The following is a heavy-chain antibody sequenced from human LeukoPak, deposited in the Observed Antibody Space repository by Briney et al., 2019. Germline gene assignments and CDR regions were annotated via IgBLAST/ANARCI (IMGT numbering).Heavy chain of an antibody. CDR2: INAGNGNT. J-gene: IGHJ4*02. CDR3: ARDLGIVATND. Sequence: ASVKVSCKASGYTFTSYAMHWVRQAPGQRLEWKGWINAGNGNTKYSQKFQGRVTITRDTSASTAYMELSSLRSEDTAVYYCARDLGIVATNDWGQGTLVTVSS. CDR1: GYTFTSYA. V-gene: IGHV1-3*01. D-gene: IGHD5-12*01.